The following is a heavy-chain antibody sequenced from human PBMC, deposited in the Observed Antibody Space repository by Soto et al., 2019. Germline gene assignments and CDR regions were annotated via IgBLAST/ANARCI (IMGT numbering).Heavy chain of an antibody. CDR1: GGSISSGGYY. D-gene: IGHD5-18*01. V-gene: IGHV4-31*03. CDR3: ARHLMEIQLWLMGAFDI. CDR2: IYYSGST. Sequence: SETLSLTCTVSGGSISSGGYYWSWIRQHPGKGLEWIGYIYYSGSTYYNPSLKSRVTISVDTSKNQFSLKLSSVTAADTAVYYCARHLMEIQLWLMGAFDIWGQGTMVTVSS. J-gene: IGHJ3*02.